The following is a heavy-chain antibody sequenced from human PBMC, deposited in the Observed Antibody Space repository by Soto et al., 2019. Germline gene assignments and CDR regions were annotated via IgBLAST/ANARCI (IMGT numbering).Heavy chain of an antibody. Sequence: GASVKVSCKASGGTFSSYAISWVRQAPGQGLEWMGWINPNSGGTNYAQKFQGRVTMTRDTSTSTVYKEMSSLRSEDTAVYYCARDELRGAFDIWGQGTMVTVSS. D-gene: IGHD1-26*01. J-gene: IGHJ3*02. CDR3: ARDELRGAFDI. CDR2: INPNSGGT. CDR1: GGTFSSYA. V-gene: IGHV1-2*02.